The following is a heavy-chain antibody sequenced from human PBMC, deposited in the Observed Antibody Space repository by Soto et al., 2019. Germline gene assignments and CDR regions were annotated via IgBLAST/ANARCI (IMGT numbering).Heavy chain of an antibody. V-gene: IGHV4-59*01. CDR3: ARTVGFGFDY. J-gene: IGHJ4*02. CDR1: GGSISSYY. Sequence: QVQLQESGPGLVKSSETLSLTCTVSGGSISSYYWSWIRQPPGKGLEWIGYIYYSGSTNYNPSLKSRVTISVDTSKNQFSLKLSSVTAADTAVYYCARTVGFGFDYWGQGTLVTVSS. D-gene: IGHD1-26*01. CDR2: IYYSGST.